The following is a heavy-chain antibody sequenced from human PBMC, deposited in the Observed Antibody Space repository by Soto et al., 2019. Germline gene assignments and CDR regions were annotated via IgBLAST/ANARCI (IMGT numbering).Heavy chain of an antibody. CDR1: GYTFNTYF. Sequence: HVQLVQSGGELKKPGASVKVSCNTSGYTFNTYFITWVRQAPGQGLEWMGWISPHNGNTNYAEKFQGRVTMTADTITKTAYMELRNLRIDDTAVYYCARDTGNSFDYWGQGTTVTVSS. CDR3: ARDTGNSFDY. V-gene: IGHV1-18*01. J-gene: IGHJ4*02. CDR2: ISPHNGNT.